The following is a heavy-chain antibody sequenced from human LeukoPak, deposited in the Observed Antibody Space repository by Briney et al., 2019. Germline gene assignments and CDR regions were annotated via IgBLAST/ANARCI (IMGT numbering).Heavy chain of an antibody. V-gene: IGHV4-59*01. J-gene: IGHJ4*02. CDR1: GGSISSYY. Sequence: SETLSLTCTLSGGSISSYYWSWIRQPPGKGLEWIGYIYYSGSTNYNPSLKSRVTISVDTSKNQFSLKLSSVTAADTAVYYCARGRYYDSSGYGIDYWGQGTLVTVSS. CDR3: ARGRYYDSSGYGIDY. D-gene: IGHD3-22*01. CDR2: IYYSGST.